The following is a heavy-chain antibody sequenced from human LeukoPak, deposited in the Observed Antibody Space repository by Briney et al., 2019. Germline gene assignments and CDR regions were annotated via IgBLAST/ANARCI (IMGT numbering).Heavy chain of an antibody. CDR2: IYTSGST. J-gene: IGHJ4*02. CDR1: GGSNSSYY. V-gene: IGHV4-4*07. CDR3: AGSPGILWFGELSYPYY. Sequence: SETLSLTCTVSGGSNSSYYWSWIRQPAGKGLEWIGRIYTSGSTNYNPSLKSRVTMSVDTSKNQFSLKLSSVTAADTAVYYCAGSPGILWFGELSYPYYWGQGTLVTVSS. D-gene: IGHD3-10*01.